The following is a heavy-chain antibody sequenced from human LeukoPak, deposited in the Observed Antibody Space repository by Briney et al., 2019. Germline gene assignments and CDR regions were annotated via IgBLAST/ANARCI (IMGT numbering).Heavy chain of an antibody. CDR2: ISSSSSYI. CDR1: GFTFSSYS. V-gene: IGHV3-21*01. D-gene: IGHD3-22*01. J-gene: IGHJ4*02. CDR3: ARADYYDSSGLGGDYFDY. Sequence: GGSLRLSCAASGFTFSSYSMNWVRQAPGKGLEWVSSISSSSSYIYYADSVKGRFTISRDNAKNSLYLQMNSLRAEDTAVYYCARADYYDSSGLGGDYFDYWGQGTLVTASS.